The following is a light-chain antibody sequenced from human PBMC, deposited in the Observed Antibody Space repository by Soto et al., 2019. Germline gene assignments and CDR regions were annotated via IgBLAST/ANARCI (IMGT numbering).Light chain of an antibody. Sequence: DIQMTQSPSTLSASVGDRVTITCRASQSISSWLAWFQQKPGKAPKLLIYKASNLENGVPSRFSGSESGTEFILTISSLQPDDFATYYCQHYYGYSWTFGQGTKVAIK. CDR2: KAS. CDR1: QSISSW. J-gene: IGKJ1*01. CDR3: QHYYGYSWT. V-gene: IGKV1-5*03.